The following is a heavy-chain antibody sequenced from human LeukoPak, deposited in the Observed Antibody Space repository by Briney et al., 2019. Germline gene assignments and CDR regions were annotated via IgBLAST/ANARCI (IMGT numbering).Heavy chain of an antibody. CDR1: GFTVGNNF. J-gene: IGHJ3*02. CDR3: AKDHYDILTGYPDAFDI. Sequence: GGSLRLSCAVYGFTVGNNFLSWVRQAPGKGLEWVSTIYSNGNTRYADSVKGRFTISRDNSKNTLYLQMNSLRAEDTAVYYCAKDHYDILTGYPDAFDIWGQGTMVTVSS. CDR2: IYSNGNT. V-gene: IGHV3-66*03. D-gene: IGHD3-9*01.